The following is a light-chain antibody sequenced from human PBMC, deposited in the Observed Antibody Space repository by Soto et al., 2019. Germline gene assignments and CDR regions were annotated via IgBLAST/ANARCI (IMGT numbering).Light chain of an antibody. CDR2: AAS. CDR1: QGISRW. V-gene: IGKV1-12*01. CDR3: QQANSFPLT. J-gene: IGKJ4*01. Sequence: DIQMTQSPSSVSASVGDRVTITCRASQGISRWLAWYQQKPGKAPNLLIYAASNLRSGVPSRFSGSGSGTDFTLTISSLQPEDFATYYCQQANSFPLTFGGGTRVEIK.